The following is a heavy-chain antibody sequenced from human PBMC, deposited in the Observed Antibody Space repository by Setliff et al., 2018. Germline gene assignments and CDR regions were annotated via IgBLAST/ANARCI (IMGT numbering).Heavy chain of an antibody. J-gene: IGHJ4*02. CDR2: ISGYNGYT. D-gene: IGHD3-3*01. CDR3: VRDGGQGDYPSNFWSNYIAH. V-gene: IGHV1-18*01. Sequence: EASVKVSCKAFGYTFSKYGTSWVRQAPGQGLEWMGWISGYNGYTVYAQKLQGRVTLTTDTSTGTAYMEVRSLRSDDTAQYYCVRDGGQGDYPSNFWSNYIAHWGQGARVTVSS. CDR1: GYTFSKYG.